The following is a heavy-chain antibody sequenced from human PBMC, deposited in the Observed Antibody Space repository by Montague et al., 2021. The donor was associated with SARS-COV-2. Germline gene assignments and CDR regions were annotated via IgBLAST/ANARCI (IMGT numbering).Heavy chain of an antibody. J-gene: IGHJ4*02. Sequence: SLRLSCAASGFTFSTYCMNWVRQAPGKGLEWVANVNEDGSKEYFVDSVKSRFTISGDNAKNSLFLQMNSLRAEDTAVYYCAREFDCWGQGTLVTVSS. V-gene: IGHV3-7*01. CDR2: VNEDGSKE. CDR3: AREFDC. CDR1: GFTFSTYC.